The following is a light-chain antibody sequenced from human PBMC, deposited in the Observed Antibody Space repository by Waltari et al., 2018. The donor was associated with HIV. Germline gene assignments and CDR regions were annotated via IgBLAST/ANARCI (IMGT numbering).Light chain of an antibody. V-gene: IGLV2-8*01. J-gene: IGLJ1*01. CDR2: EVS. CDR1: SSDVGGYNY. CDR3: SSYAGSNNRFV. Sequence: QSALTQPPSASGSPGQSVTISCTGTSSDVGGYNYVSWYQQHPGKAPNLMIYEVSKRPSGVPERFSGSKSGNTASLTVSGLQAEDEADYYCSSYAGSNNRFVFGTGTKVTVL.